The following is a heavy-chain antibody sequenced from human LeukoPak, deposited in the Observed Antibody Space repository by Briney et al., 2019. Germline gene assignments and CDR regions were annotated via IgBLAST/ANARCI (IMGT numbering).Heavy chain of an antibody. V-gene: IGHV1-18*01. J-gene: IGHJ6*03. CDR3: ARTDSSSGYVNYYYYMDV. CDR1: GYTFTSYG. Sequence: ASVKVSCKASGYTFTSYGISWVRQAPGQGLEWMGWISAYNGNTNYAQKLQGRVTMTTDTSTSTAYMELRRLRSDDTAVYYCARTDSSSGYVNYYYYMDVWGKGTTVTVSS. D-gene: IGHD6-13*01. CDR2: ISAYNGNT.